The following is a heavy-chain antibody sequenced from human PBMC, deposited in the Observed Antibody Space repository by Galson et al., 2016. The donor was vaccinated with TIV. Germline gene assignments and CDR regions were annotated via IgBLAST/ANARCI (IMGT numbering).Heavy chain of an antibody. CDR3: TRVPQTYSSSWYDFDY. J-gene: IGHJ4*02. CDR1: GFTFSSHT. D-gene: IGHD6-13*01. CDR2: ISGGNSYI. V-gene: IGHV3-21*01. Sequence: SLRLSCAASGFTFSSHTMNWVRQAPGTGLELVSSISGGNSYIYSADSVTGRFTISRDNAKNSLFLQMNSLRGEDTAVYYCTRVPQTYSSSWYDFDYWGQGALVTVSS.